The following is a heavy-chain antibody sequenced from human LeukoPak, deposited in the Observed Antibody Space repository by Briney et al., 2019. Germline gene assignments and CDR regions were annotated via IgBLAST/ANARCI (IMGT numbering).Heavy chain of an antibody. V-gene: IGHV4-61*02. Sequence: SETLSLTCTVSGGSISSGSYYWTWIRQPAGKGLEWIGRIYTSGGTNYNPSLKSRVTISVDTSKNQFSLKLSSVTAADTAVYYCARDYRDGYNYEWFDPWGQGTLVTVSS. CDR1: GGSISSGSYY. CDR2: IYTSGGT. J-gene: IGHJ5*02. CDR3: ARDYRDGYNYEWFDP. D-gene: IGHD5-24*01.